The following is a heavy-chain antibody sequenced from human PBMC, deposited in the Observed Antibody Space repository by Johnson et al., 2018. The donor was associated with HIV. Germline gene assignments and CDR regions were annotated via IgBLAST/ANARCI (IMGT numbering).Heavy chain of an antibody. J-gene: IGHJ3*02. CDR2: IRYDGSNK. CDR3: ARGGSIAARREAFDI. Sequence: QVQLVESGGGVVRPGGSLRLSCAASGFTFSNYGMHWVRQAPGKGLEWVAFIRYDGSNKYYADSVKGRFSISRDNSKNKLYLQMRADETAVYYCARGGSIAARREAFDIGGQGTMVTVSS. CDR1: GFTFSNYG. D-gene: IGHD6-6*01. V-gene: IGHV3-30*02.